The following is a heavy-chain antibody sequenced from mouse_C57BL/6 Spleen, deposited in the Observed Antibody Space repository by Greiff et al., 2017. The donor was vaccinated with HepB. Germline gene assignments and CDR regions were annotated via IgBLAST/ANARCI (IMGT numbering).Heavy chain of an antibody. V-gene: IGHV1-82*01. CDR3: ARWGVYYDYDDAMDY. CDR2: MYPGDGDT. J-gene: IGHJ4*01. Sequence: VQLQQSGPELVKPGASVKISCKASGYAFSSSWMNWVKQRPGKGLEWIGRMYPGDGDTNYNGKFKGKATLTADKSSSTAYMQLSSLTSEDSAVYFCARWGVYYDYDDAMDYWGQGTSVTVSS. CDR1: GYAFSSSW. D-gene: IGHD2-4*01.